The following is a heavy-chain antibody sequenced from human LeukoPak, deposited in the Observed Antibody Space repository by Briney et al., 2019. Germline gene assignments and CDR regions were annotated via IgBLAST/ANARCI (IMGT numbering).Heavy chain of an antibody. CDR3: ARDYGWAAAGRRGRDYYYYYYMDV. CDR1: GGTFSSYA. CDR2: IIPILGIA. V-gene: IGHV1-69*04. D-gene: IGHD6-13*01. Sequence: ASVKVSCKASGGTFSSYAISWVRQAPGQGLEWMGRIIPILGIANYAQKFQGRVTITADKSTSTAYMELSSLRSEDTAVYYCARDYGWAAAGRRGRDYYYYYYMDVWGKGTTVTVSS. J-gene: IGHJ6*03.